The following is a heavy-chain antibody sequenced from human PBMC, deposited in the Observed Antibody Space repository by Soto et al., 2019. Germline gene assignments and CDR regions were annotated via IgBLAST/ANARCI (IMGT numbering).Heavy chain of an antibody. Sequence: SETLSLTCTVSGVSISSYYWSWIRQPPGKGLEWIGYIYYSGSTNYNPSLKSRVTMSVDTSKNQFSLKLTSVNAADTAVYYCKRGGDAYKNGHWGQGTLVTVSS. CDR2: IYYSGST. CDR1: GVSISSYY. CDR3: KRGGDAYKNGH. D-gene: IGHD2-21*01. J-gene: IGHJ4*02. V-gene: IGHV4-59*01.